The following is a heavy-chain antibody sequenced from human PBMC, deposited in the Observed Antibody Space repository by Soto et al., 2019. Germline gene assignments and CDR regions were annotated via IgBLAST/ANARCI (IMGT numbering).Heavy chain of an antibody. CDR3: ARVATSSWSSSFDS. CDR2: ISAYNANT. CDR1: GYTLNTYG. V-gene: IGHV1-18*01. J-gene: IGHJ4*02. D-gene: IGHD6-13*01. Sequence: ASVKVSCKASGYTLNTYGISWVRQAPGQGLEWMGLISAYNANTHYTKKLQGRVVLTTDTLTNTAYMELRSLTSDDTAVYFCARVATSSWSSSFDSWGQGTLVTVSS.